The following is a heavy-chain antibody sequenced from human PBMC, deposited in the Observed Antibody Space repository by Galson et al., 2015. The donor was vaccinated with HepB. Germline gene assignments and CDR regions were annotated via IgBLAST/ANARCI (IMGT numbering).Heavy chain of an antibody. D-gene: IGHD2-8*01. CDR1: GFSLRTSGMC. V-gene: IGHV2-70*11. Sequence: PALVKPTQTLTLTCTFSGFSLRTSGMCVSWIRQPPGKALEWLARIDWDDDKYYSTSLKTRLTISKDTSKNQVVLTMTNMDPVDTATYYCARMVNGPPMGVTFDIWGQGTMVTVSS. CDR2: IDWDDDK. CDR3: ARMVNGPPMGVTFDI. J-gene: IGHJ3*02.